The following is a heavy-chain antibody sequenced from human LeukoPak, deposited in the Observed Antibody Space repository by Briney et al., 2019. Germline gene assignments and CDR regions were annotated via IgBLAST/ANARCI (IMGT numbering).Heavy chain of an antibody. Sequence: GGSLRLSCAGSGFTLNSYSMRWVRQAAGKGLEWVSGISGSGGSTYYTDSVKGRFTISRDNSKNTLYLQMNSLRPEDTALYYCAKYGSGWTLYFYYYMDVWGKGTTVTVSS. CDR2: ISGSGGST. CDR1: GFTLNSYS. CDR3: AKYGSGWTLYFYYYMDV. J-gene: IGHJ6*03. D-gene: IGHD6-19*01. V-gene: IGHV3-23*01.